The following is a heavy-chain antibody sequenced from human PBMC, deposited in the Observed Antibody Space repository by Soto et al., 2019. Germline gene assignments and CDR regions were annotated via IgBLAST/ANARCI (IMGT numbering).Heavy chain of an antibody. CDR1: GGSISSGDYY. Sequence: PSETLSLTCTVSGGSISSGDYYWSWIRQPPGKGLEWIGYIYYSGSTYYNPSLKSRVTISVDTSKNQFSLKLSSVTAADTAVYYCARGTLDYDFWSGSQFDPWGQGTLVTVSS. J-gene: IGHJ5*02. D-gene: IGHD3-3*01. V-gene: IGHV4-30-4*01. CDR3: ARGTLDYDFWSGSQFDP. CDR2: IYYSGST.